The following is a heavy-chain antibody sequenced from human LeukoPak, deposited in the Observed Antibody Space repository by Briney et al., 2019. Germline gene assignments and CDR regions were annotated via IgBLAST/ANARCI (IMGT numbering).Heavy chain of an antibody. D-gene: IGHD3-22*01. CDR1: GFTFSSYA. CDR3: ARDDSSGYTMRQGFDY. CDR2: ISYDGSNK. V-gene: IGHV3-30*04. Sequence: PGRSLRLSCAASGFTFSSYAMHWVRQAPGKGLEWVAVISYDGSNKYYADSVKGRFTISRGNSKNTLYLQMNSLRAEDTAVYYCARDDSSGYTMRQGFDYWGQGTLVTVSS. J-gene: IGHJ4*02.